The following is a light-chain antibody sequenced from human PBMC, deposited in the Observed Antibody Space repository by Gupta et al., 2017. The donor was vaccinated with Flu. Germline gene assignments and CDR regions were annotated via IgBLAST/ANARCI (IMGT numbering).Light chain of an antibody. CDR2: GAS. V-gene: IGKV3-20*01. CDR3: QQYDSSPDT. CDR1: ESVSSY. J-gene: IGKJ1*01. Sequence: EIVLTQSPGTLSLSPGDRATLSCRATESVSSYVAWYQQRPSQAPRLLIHGASSRATGVPDRFSGSGSGTDFTLSISRLEPEDFAVYFCQQYDSSPDTFGQGTQVEIK.